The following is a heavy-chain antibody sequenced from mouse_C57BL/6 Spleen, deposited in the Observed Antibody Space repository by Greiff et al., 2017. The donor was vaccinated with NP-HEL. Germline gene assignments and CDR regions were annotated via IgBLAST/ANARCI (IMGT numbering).Heavy chain of an antibody. V-gene: IGHV1-69*01. CDR3: ARKGHWYFDV. J-gene: IGHJ1*03. CDR2: IDPSDSYT. Sequence: GQGLEWIGEIDPSDSYTIYNQKFTGKSTLTVDNSSSTAYMQRSSLTSEDYAVYYCARKGHWYFDVWGTGTTVTVSS.